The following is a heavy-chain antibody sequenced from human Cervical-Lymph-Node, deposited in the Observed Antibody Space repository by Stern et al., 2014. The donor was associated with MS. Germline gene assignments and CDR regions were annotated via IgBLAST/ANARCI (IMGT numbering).Heavy chain of an antibody. V-gene: IGHV5-51*01. D-gene: IGHD2-15*01. CDR2: IYPGDSDA. CDR3: ARLGVVASTHSGMDV. CDR1: GYKFSSYW. J-gene: IGHJ6*02. Sequence: EVQLVESGAEVKKPGGSLKISCQGSGYKFSSYWIAWVRQLPGKGLEWMGIIYPGDSDANYSPSFQGPGTISGDKSLHHPYLQCGSMKASDTGTFYCARLGVVASTHSGMDVWGQGTTVTVSS.